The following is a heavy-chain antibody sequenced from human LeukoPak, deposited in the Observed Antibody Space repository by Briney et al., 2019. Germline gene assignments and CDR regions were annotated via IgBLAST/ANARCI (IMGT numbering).Heavy chain of an antibody. Sequence: GGSLRLSCAASGFTFSSYWMHWVRQVPGKGLMWISRINSDGSSTSFADSVKGRFTISRDNAKNTVYLQMNSLRAEDTAVYYCAGDSPHARTVGFDLWGQGTLVTVSS. J-gene: IGHJ5*02. V-gene: IGHV3-74*01. D-gene: IGHD1-1*01. CDR1: GFTFSSYW. CDR2: INSDGSST. CDR3: AGDSPHARTVGFDL.